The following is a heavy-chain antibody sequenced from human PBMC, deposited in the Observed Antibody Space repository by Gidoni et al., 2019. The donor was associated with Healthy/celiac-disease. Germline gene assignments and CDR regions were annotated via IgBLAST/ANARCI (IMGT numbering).Heavy chain of an antibody. Sequence: EVQLVESGGGLVQPGRSLRLSCAASGFPFDDYAMHWVRQAPGKGLEWVSGISWNSGSIGYADSVKGRFTISRDNAKNSLYLQMNSLRAEDTALYYCAKRTVTNGPFDYWGQGTLVTVSS. CDR2: ISWNSGSI. D-gene: IGHD4-17*01. CDR3: AKRTVTNGPFDY. CDR1: GFPFDDYA. J-gene: IGHJ4*02. V-gene: IGHV3-9*01.